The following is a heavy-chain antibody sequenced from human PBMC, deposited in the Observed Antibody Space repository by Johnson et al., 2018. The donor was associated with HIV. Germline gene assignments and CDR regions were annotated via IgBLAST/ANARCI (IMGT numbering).Heavy chain of an antibody. CDR1: GFTFSSYA. Sequence: QVLLVESGGGVVQPGRSLRLSCAASGFTFSSYAMHWVRQAPGKGLEWVAVISSDGSNKYYADSVQGRFTISRDNSKNTLYLQMHSLKTEDTAVYYCTTEVREEKAFDIWGQGTMVTVSS. D-gene: IGHD1-26*01. V-gene: IGHV3-30*04. J-gene: IGHJ3*02. CDR3: TTEVREEKAFDI. CDR2: ISSDGSNK.